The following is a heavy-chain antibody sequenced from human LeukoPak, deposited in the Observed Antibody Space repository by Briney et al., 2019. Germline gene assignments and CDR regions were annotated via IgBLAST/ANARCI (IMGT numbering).Heavy chain of an antibody. D-gene: IGHD3-22*01. CDR2: IKQDGSEK. V-gene: IGHV3-7*01. Sequence: GGSLRLSCAASGFTFSSYWMSWVRQAPGKGLEWVANIKQDGSEKYYVDSVKGRFTISRDNAKNSLYLQMNSLRAEDTAVYYCASAMYYYDSSHAFDIWGQGTMVTVSS. CDR1: GFTFSSYW. J-gene: IGHJ3*02. CDR3: ASAMYYYDSSHAFDI.